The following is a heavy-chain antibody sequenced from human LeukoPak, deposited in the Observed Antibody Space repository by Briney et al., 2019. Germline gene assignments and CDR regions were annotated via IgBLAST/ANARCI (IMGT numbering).Heavy chain of an antibody. J-gene: IGHJ5*02. CDR2: IRGSGSST. CDR3: AKGGYYDVYH. V-gene: IGHV3-23*01. CDR1: GFTFSTSA. Sequence: PGGSLRLSCAASGFTFSTSAMSWVRQAPGKGLEWVSTIRGSGSSTFYADPVKGRFTISRDNSKNTLFLQMHSLRAEDTAVYYCAKGGYYDVYHWDQGTLVTVSS. D-gene: IGHD3-22*01.